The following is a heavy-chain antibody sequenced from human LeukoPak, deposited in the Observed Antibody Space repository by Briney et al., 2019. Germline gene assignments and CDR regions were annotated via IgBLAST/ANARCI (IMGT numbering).Heavy chain of an antibody. CDR3: ARGYDSSGYWDYPFDY. CDR2: IIPIFGTA. J-gene: IGHJ4*02. V-gene: IGHV1-69*01. D-gene: IGHD3-22*01. Sequence: SVKVSCKASGGTFSSYAISWVRQAPGQGLEWMGGIIPIFGTANYAQKFQGRVTITADESTSTAYTELSSLRSEDTAVYYCARGYDSSGYWDYPFDYWGQGTLVTVSS. CDR1: GGTFSSYA.